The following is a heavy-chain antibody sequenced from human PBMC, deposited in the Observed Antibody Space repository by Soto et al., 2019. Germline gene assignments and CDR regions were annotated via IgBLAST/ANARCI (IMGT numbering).Heavy chain of an antibody. CDR1: GGSISSYY. Sequence: QVQLQESGPGLVKPSETLSLTSTVSGGSISSYYWSWIRQPPGKGLEWIGYIYYSGSTNYNPSLKSRVTISVDTSKNQFSLKMSSVTAADTAVYYCARLATRYYFDYWGQGTLVTVSS. V-gene: IGHV4-59*01. CDR3: ARLATRYYFDY. J-gene: IGHJ4*02. D-gene: IGHD1-1*01. CDR2: IYYSGST.